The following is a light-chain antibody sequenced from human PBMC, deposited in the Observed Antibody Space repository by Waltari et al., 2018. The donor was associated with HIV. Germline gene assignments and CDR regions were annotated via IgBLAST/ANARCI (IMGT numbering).Light chain of an antibody. CDR3: SSYTSSSTLGV. CDR2: EVT. CDR1: SSAFCAYNY. Sequence: QSVLTQPASVSGSPGQSITISCTGTSSAFCAYNYVSWYQQHPGKAPKLMIYEVTNRPSGVSDRFSGSKSGNTASLTISGLQAEDEADYYCSSYTSSSTLGVFGGGTKLTVL. V-gene: IGLV2-14*01. J-gene: IGLJ2*01.